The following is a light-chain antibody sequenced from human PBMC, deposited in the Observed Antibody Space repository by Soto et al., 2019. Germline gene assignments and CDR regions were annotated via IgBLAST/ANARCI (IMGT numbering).Light chain of an antibody. V-gene: IGKV3-20*01. J-gene: IGKJ1*01. CDR1: QSVSNNY. Sequence: EIVFTQSAGTLSLSPGEIATLSCRASQSVSNNYLAWYTPNPXXAPRLLIYGSSNRATGIPDRFRGSGSGTHFTLTNSRLEPKEFAVYYRQQYLTSPKTFGQGIKVDIK. CDR3: QQYLTSPKT. CDR2: GSS.